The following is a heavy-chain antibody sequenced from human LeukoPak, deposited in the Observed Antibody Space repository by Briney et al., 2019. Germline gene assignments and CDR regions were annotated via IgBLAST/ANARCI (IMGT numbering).Heavy chain of an antibody. CDR3: ARSGFEQQLGGYYYYMGV. CDR1: GGSISSYY. D-gene: IGHD6-13*01. CDR2: IYTSGST. Sequence: PSETLSLTCTVSGGSISSYYWSWIRQPAGKGLEWIGRIYTSGSTNYNPSLKSRVTMSVDTSKNQFSLKLSSVTAADTAIYYCARSGFEQQLGGYYYYMGVWGKGTTVTVSS. V-gene: IGHV4-4*07. J-gene: IGHJ6*03.